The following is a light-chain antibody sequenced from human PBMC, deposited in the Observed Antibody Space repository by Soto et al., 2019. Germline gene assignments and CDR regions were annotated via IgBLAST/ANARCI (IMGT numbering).Light chain of an antibody. V-gene: IGKV1-33*01. CDR2: DAS. Sequence: DIQMTQSPSSLSASVGDRVTITCQASQDISNYLTWYQQKPGKAPKLLIYDASNLETGVPSRFSGSGSGTDFTFTISSLQPEDIATYYCQQYGNRPLTFGEGTKVEIK. J-gene: IGKJ4*01. CDR3: QQYGNRPLT. CDR1: QDISNY.